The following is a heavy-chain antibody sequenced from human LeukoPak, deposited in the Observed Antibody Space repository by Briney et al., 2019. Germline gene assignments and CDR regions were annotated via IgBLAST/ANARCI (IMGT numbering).Heavy chain of an antibody. J-gene: IGHJ4*02. D-gene: IGHD3-9*01. Sequence: ASVKVSCKVSGYTLTKLSIHWVRQAPGKGLEWMGGFDPEDGETIYAQKFQGRVTMTEDTSTDTAYMELSSLRSEDTAMYYCARDLRAYYDILTGYCTFDYWGQGTLVTVSS. CDR1: GYTLTKLS. CDR3: ARDLRAYYDILTGYCTFDY. CDR2: FDPEDGET. V-gene: IGHV1-24*01.